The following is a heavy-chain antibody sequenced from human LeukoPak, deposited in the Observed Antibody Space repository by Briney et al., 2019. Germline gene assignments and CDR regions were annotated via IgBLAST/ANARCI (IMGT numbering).Heavy chain of an antibody. J-gene: IGHJ4*02. CDR1: GFTFSSYN. CDR3: ARTFYYDTSAYYPPSFDY. V-gene: IGHV3-21*01. Sequence: GGSLRLSCATSGFTFSSYNMNWVRQAPGKGLEWVSSITSGRTYKYYADSLQGRFTISRDNAKNSLFLQMNSLRAEDTAVYYCARTFYYDTSAYYPPSFDYWGQGILVTVSS. D-gene: IGHD3-22*01. CDR2: ITSGRTYK.